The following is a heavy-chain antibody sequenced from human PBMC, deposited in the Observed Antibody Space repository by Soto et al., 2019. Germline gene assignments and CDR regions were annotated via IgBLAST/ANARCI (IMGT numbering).Heavy chain of an antibody. CDR3: RANCSSTSCSLGFDY. V-gene: IGHV3-30-3*01. CDR2: ISYDGSNK. Sequence: VGSLRLSCAASGFTLSSYVMHWVRQAPGKGLEWVAVISYDGSNKYYADSVKGRFTISRDNSKNTLYLQMNSLRAEDTAVYYCRANCSSTSCSLGFDYWGQGTLVTVSS. D-gene: IGHD2-2*01. CDR1: GFTLSSYV. J-gene: IGHJ4*02.